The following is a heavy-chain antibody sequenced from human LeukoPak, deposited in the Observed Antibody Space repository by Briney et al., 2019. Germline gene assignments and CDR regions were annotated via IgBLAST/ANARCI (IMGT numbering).Heavy chain of an antibody. J-gene: IGHJ4*02. CDR1: GFTFDDYA. D-gene: IGHD6-13*01. V-gene: IGHV3-9*01. CDR2: ISWNSGSV. Sequence: PGRSLRLSCAASGFTFDDYAMHWVRQAPGKGLEWVSGISWNSGSVGYADSVKGRFTISRDNSKNMVYLQMNSLRVEDTAVYFCAKDGRSSSTWYFYYWGQGTLVTVSS. CDR3: AKDGRSSSTWYFYY.